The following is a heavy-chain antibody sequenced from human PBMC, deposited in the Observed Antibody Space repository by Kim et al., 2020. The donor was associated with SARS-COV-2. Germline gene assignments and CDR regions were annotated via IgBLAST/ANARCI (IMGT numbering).Heavy chain of an antibody. D-gene: IGHD1-26*01. V-gene: IGHV4-39*01. Sequence: SHPSLKSRVTISVDTSKNQFSLKQSSVTAADTAVYYCASHSGSYVDYWGQGTLVTVSS. CDR3: ASHSGSYVDY. J-gene: IGHJ4*02.